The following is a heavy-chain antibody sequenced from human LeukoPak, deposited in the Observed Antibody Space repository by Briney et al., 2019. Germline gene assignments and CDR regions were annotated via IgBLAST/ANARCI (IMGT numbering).Heavy chain of an antibody. CDR3: ARYGYCSSTSCSNP. D-gene: IGHD2-2*01. CDR2: ISSSGSTI. J-gene: IGHJ5*02. Sequence: GGSLRLSCAASGFTFSDYYMSWIRQAPGKGLEWVSYISSSGSTIYYADSVKGRFTISRDNAKNSLYLQMNSLRAEDTAVYYCARYGYCSSTSCSNPWGQGTLVTVSS. CDR1: GFTFSDYY. V-gene: IGHV3-11*04.